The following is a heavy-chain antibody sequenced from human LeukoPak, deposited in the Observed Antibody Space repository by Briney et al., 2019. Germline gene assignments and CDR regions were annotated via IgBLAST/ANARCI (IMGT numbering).Heavy chain of an antibody. D-gene: IGHD1-26*01. Sequence: PSETLSLTCTVSGGSISTYYWSWIRQPPGKGLEYIGYIYYSGSANYTPSLTSRVTISVDTSTNQFSLKLSAVTAADTAVYYCARSPIRSGSYLFDYWGQGTLVTVSS. V-gene: IGHV4-59*01. CDR1: GGSISTYY. CDR2: IYYSGSA. CDR3: ARSPIRSGSYLFDY. J-gene: IGHJ4*02.